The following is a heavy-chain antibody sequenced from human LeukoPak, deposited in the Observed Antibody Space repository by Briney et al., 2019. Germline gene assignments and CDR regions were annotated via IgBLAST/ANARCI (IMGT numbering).Heavy chain of an antibody. D-gene: IGHD2-15*01. CDR3: ARDQGYCSGGSCYYDAFDI. CDR1: GGTFSSYA. CDR2: IIPIFGTA. Sequence: ASVKVSCKASGGTFSSYAISWVRQAPGQGLEWMGGIIPIFGTANYAQKFQGRVTITADESTSTAYMELSSLRSEDTAVYYCARDQGYCSGGSCYYDAFDIWGQGTMVTVSS. V-gene: IGHV1-69*13. J-gene: IGHJ3*02.